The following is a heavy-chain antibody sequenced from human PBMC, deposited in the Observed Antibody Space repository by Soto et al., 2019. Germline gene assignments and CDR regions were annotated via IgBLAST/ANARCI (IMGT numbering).Heavy chain of an antibody. CDR3: AHRVLRTVFGLVTTTAIYFDF. J-gene: IGHJ4*02. D-gene: IGHD3-3*01. CDR1: GFSLTTSGVG. V-gene: IGHV2-5*02. Sequence: QITLNESGPTQVKPRQTLTLTCTFSGFSLTTSGVGVGWIRQSPGKAPEWLALIYWDVDKRYSPSLKSRLTITKDTSKNQVVLTMADLYPADTATYYCAHRVLRTVFGLVTTTAIYFDFWGQGTPVAVAS. CDR2: IYWDVDK.